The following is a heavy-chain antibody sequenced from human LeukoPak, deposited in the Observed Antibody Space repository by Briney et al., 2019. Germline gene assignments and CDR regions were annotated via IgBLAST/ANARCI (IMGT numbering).Heavy chain of an antibody. V-gene: IGHV3-30-3*01. CDR3: ARDRRGFDY. Sequence: GGSLRLSCAASGFTFSSYAMHWVRQAPGKGLERVAVISYDGSNKYYADSVKGRFTISRDNSKNTLYLQMNSLRAEDTAVYYCARDRRGFDYWGQGTLVTVSS. J-gene: IGHJ4*02. CDR2: ISYDGSNK. CDR1: GFTFSSYA. D-gene: IGHD3-16*01.